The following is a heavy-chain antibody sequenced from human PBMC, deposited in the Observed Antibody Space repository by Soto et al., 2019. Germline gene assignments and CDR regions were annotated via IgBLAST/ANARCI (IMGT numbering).Heavy chain of an antibody. CDR1: GGTFSSYA. CDR3: ASLNIVVVTAIRYLPH. J-gene: IGHJ1*01. CDR2: IIPIFGTA. V-gene: IGHV1-69*13. D-gene: IGHD2-21*02. Sequence: SVKVSCKASGGTFSSYAISWVRQAPGQGLEWMGGIIPIFGTANYAQKFQGRVTITADESTSTAYMELSSLRSEDTAVYYCASLNIVVVTAIRYLPHWGQGTLVPVSS.